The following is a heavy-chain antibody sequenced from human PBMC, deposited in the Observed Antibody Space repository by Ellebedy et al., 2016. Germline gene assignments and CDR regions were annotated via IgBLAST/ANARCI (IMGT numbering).Heavy chain of an antibody. CDR1: GYTFSDYF. Sequence: ASVKVSXKASGYTFSDYFIHWVRQAPGEGLEWMGWINTKNGGTNDAQTFKGRVTLTRDTSINTAYMELNGLRYDDTALYYCATDPLDYWGQGTLVTVSS. V-gene: IGHV1-2*02. CDR3: ATDPLDY. J-gene: IGHJ4*02. CDR2: INTKNGGT.